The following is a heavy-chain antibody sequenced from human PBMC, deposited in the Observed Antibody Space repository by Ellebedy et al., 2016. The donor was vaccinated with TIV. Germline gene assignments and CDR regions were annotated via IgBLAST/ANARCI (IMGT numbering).Heavy chain of an antibody. CDR1: GFTFSSYW. CDR2: IKQDGSEK. CDR3: ARGYNDYDSGPLDL. V-gene: IGHV3-7*01. J-gene: IGHJ5*02. Sequence: GGSLRLSCAASGFTFSSYWMTWVRQAPGKGLEWVANIKQDGSEKYYVESVERRFTISRDNAKNALFLQMNSLRADDTAVYYCARGYNDYDSGPLDLWGQGTQVTVSS. D-gene: IGHD3-22*01.